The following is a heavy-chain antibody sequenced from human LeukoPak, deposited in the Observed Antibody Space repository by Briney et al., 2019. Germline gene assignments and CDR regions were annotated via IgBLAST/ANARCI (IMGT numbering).Heavy chain of an antibody. J-gene: IGHJ4*02. Sequence: PGGSLRLSCEASGFTFNRYAIHWVRQAPGKGLQWLAVISHDGDNEFYSDPVKGRFTMSRDNSRNSLYLQMNSLRPDDTAVYYCARDRVELERGSFDHWGQGTLVTVSS. CDR2: ISHDGDNE. CDR3: ARDRVELERGSFDH. CDR1: GFTFNRYA. V-gene: IGHV3-30-3*01. D-gene: IGHD1-1*01.